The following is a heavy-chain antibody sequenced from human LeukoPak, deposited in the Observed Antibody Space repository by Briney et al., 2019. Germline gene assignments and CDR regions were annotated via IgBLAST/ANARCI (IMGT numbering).Heavy chain of an antibody. J-gene: IGHJ4*02. Sequence: GGSLRLSCAASGFTFSSYEMNWVRQAPGKGLEWVSYISSSGTTIYYADSVKGRFTISRDNAKNSLYLQMNSLRAEDTAVYYCAKDNRYSSGWSGDYWGQGTLVTVSS. V-gene: IGHV3-48*03. D-gene: IGHD6-19*01. CDR1: GFTFSSYE. CDR2: ISSSGTTI. CDR3: AKDNRYSSGWSGDY.